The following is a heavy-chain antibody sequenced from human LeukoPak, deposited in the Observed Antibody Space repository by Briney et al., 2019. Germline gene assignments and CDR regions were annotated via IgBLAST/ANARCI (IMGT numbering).Heavy chain of an antibody. Sequence: GGSLRLSCAASGFTFSNYWMSWVRQAPGKGLEWVANIKQDGSEKYYVDSVKGRFTIPRDNAKNSLYLQMNNLRAEDTAVYYCASYYGLPPDGYWGQGTLVTVSS. CDR2: IKQDGSEK. J-gene: IGHJ4*02. CDR1: GFTFSNYW. V-gene: IGHV3-7*01. D-gene: IGHD3-22*01. CDR3: ASYYGLPPDGY.